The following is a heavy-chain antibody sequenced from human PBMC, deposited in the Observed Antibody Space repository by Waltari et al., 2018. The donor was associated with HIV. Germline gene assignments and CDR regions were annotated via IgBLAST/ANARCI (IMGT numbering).Heavy chain of an antibody. J-gene: IGHJ6*02. D-gene: IGHD1-1*01. CDR3: ARHCLQKGWLPQLKYYYGMDV. CDR2: LFRSRMS. CDR1: GGSISSSSYY. Sequence: QQQLQESGPGLVKPSETLSLTCTVSGGSISSSSYYWAWLRQSPGKGLEWIGSLFRSRMSYNGPPHRRRAAISGDMAANRFSRKWTAVTATDTAVYFCARHCLQKGWLPQLKYYYGMDVWGQGTTVIVSS. V-gene: IGHV4-39*01.